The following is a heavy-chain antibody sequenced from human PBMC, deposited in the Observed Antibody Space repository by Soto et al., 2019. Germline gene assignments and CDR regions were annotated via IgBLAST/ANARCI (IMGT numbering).Heavy chain of an antibody. CDR3: ARDGSGSRSRASPMDV. D-gene: IGHD3-22*01. V-gene: IGHV1-69*01. CDR2: IIPIFGTA. CDR1: GDTFSSYA. J-gene: IGHJ6*02. Sequence: QVQLVQSGAEVKKPGSSVKVSCKASGDTFSSYAISWVRQAPGQGLEWMGGIIPIFGTANYAQKFQGRVTITADESTSTAHMELSSLRSEDTAVYYCARDGSGSRSRASPMDVWGQGTTVTVSS.